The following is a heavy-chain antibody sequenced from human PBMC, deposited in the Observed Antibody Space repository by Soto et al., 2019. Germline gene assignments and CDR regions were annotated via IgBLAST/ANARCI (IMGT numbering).Heavy chain of an antibody. CDR2: INHSGST. CDR3: ARGYDYIWGSYRYLDY. V-gene: IGHV4-34*01. D-gene: IGHD3-16*02. J-gene: IGHJ4*02. CDR1: GGSFSGYY. Sequence: SETLSLTCAVYGGSFSGYYWSWIRQPPGKGLEWIGEINHSGSTNYNPSLKSRVTISVDTSKNQFSLKLSSVTAADTAVYYCARGYDYIWGSYRYLDYWGQGTLVTVSP.